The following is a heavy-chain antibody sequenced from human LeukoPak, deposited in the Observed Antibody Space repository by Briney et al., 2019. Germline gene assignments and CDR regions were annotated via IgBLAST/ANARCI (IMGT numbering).Heavy chain of an antibody. CDR2: ISGDGRDT. CDR1: GFSFSSFG. Sequence: GGSLRLSCAAPGFSFSSFGMSWVRQAPGRGLQWVSSISGDGRDTFYADSVKGRFTVSRDNSKTTMFLQMNSLRAEDTAVYYCARDSSITHDAFDIWGQGTMVTVSS. J-gene: IGHJ3*02. CDR3: ARDSSITHDAFDI. V-gene: IGHV3-23*01. D-gene: IGHD3-10*01.